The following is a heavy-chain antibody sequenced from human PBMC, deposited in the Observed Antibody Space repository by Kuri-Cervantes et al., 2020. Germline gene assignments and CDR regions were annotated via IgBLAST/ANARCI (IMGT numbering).Heavy chain of an antibody. Sequence: GESLKISCKGSGYSFTSYWIGWVRQAPGKGLEWVSSISSSSSYIYYADSVKGRFTISRDNAKNSLYLQMNSLRAEDTAVYYCARVPPLGLQPNPYFDYWGQGTLVTVSS. CDR1: GYSFTSYW. V-gene: IGHV3-21*01. D-gene: IGHD4-11*01. CDR3: ARVPPLGLQPNPYFDY. J-gene: IGHJ4*02. CDR2: ISSSSSYI.